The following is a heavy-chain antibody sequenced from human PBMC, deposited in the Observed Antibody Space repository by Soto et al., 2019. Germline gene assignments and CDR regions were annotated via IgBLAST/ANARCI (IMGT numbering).Heavy chain of an antibody. V-gene: IGHV1-69*13. Sequence: SVKVSCKASGGTFSSYAISWVRQAPGQGLEWMGGIIPIFGTANYAQKLQGRVTITADESTSTAYMELSSLRSEDTAVYYCARPNSSGWYPYGMDVWGQGTTVTVSS. D-gene: IGHD6-13*01. CDR3: ARPNSSGWYPYGMDV. J-gene: IGHJ6*02. CDR1: GGTFSSYA. CDR2: IIPIFGTA.